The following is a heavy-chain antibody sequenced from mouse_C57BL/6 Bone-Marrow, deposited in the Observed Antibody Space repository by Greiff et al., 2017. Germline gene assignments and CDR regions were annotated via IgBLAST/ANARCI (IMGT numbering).Heavy chain of an antibody. V-gene: IGHV1-15*01. CDR1: GYTFTDYE. CDR2: IDPETGGT. J-gene: IGHJ4*01. CDR3: TRDTTVVASYYYAMDY. D-gene: IGHD1-1*01. Sequence: QVQLQQSGAELVRPGASVTLSCKASGYTFTDYEMHWVKQTPVHGLEWIGAIDPETGGTASNQKFKGKAILTADKSSSTAYMELRSLTSEDSAVYYCTRDTTVVASYYYAMDYWGQGTSVTVSS.